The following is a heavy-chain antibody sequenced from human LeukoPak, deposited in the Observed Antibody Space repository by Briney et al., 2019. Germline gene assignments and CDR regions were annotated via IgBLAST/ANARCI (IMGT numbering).Heavy chain of an antibody. Sequence: GGSLRLSCSASGFTFSSYALSWVRQAPGKGLEYVSGITSSGGTTYYADSVKGRFTISRENSENTLYLQMSSLRPEDTALYYCVKRSCSGGTCPLDYWGQGTLVTVSS. D-gene: IGHD2-15*01. V-gene: IGHV3-64D*08. CDR1: GFTFSSYA. CDR3: VKRSCSGGTCPLDY. J-gene: IGHJ4*02. CDR2: ITSSGGTT.